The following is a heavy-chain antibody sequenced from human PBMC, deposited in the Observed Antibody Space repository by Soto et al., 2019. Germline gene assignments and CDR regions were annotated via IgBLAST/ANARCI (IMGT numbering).Heavy chain of an antibody. CDR1: GASVRSYQ. J-gene: IGHJ5*02. Sequence: SGTLYRTCAVSGASVRSYQWSWIREAAGKGLEWMGRVQMSGTTNYNPSLKTRVTMSLDTSKNEVSLRMTSVTAADTAVYFCAKDRQTMRWFDPWGQGILVTVS. V-gene: IGHV4-4*07. CDR2: VQMSGTT. CDR3: AKDRQTMRWFDP. D-gene: IGHD1-1*01.